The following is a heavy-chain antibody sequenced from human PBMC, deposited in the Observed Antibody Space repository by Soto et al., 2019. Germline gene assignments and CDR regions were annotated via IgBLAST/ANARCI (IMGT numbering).Heavy chain of an antibody. V-gene: IGHV1-18*01. CDR3: ARDKPLPTVPTDFDY. CDR1: GDTFASCA. Sequence: SVEVCCEASGDTFASCARSWVRQAPRQGLEWMVWISAYNGNTNYAQKLQGRVTMTTDTSTSTAYMELRSLRSDDTAVYYCARDKPLPTVPTDFDYWGQRPLVTVPS. CDR2: ISAYNGNT. J-gene: IGHJ4*02. D-gene: IGHD4-17*01.